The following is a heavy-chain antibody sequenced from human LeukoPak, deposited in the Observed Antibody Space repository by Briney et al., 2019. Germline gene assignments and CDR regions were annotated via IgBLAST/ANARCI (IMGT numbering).Heavy chain of an antibody. V-gene: IGHV4-39*01. Sequence: PSETLSLTCTVSGGSISSSSYYWGWIRQPPGKGLEWIGSIYYSGSTYYNPSLKSRVTISVDTSNNQFSLKLSSVTAADTAVYYCYYGSGSYYVDYWGQGTLVTVSS. J-gene: IGHJ4*02. CDR3: YYGSGSYYVDY. CDR1: GGSISSSSYY. CDR2: IYYSGST. D-gene: IGHD3-10*01.